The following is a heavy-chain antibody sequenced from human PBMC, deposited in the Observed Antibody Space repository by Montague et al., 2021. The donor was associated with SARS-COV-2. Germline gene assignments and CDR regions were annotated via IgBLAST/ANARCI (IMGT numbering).Heavy chain of an antibody. D-gene: IGHD2-21*02. CDR1: GGSISSSSHY. V-gene: IGHV4-39*07. J-gene: IGHJ6*02. CDR2: IYYSGST. Sequence: SETLSLTCTVSGGSISSSSHYWGWIRQPPGKGLDWIGSIYYSGSTYYKPSLKSRVTISIDTSKNQFSLKLTSVTAADTAVYYCARGGGDSADYYYYAMDVWGQGTTVTVSS. CDR3: ARGGGDSADYYYYAMDV.